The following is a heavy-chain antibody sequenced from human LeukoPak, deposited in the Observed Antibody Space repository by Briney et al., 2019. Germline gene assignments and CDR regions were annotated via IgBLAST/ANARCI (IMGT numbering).Heavy chain of an antibody. CDR3: ARDLTGYSTGWYVLYYFDY. CDR2: ISSSSSTI. D-gene: IGHD6-19*01. Sequence: GGSLRLSCAASEFTFSTYSMNWVRQAPGKGLEWISFISSSSSTIYYADSVKGRFTVSRDNAKNSLYLQMNSLGAEDTAVYYCARDLTGYSTGWYVLYYFDYWGRGTLVTVSS. J-gene: IGHJ4*02. V-gene: IGHV3-48*04. CDR1: EFTFSTYS.